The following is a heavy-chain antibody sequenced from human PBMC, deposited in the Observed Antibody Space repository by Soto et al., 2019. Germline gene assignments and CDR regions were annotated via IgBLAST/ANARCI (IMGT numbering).Heavy chain of an antibody. CDR2: INHSGST. CDR1: GGSFSGYY. J-gene: IGHJ4*02. CDR3: ARGRWLSQSFYE. V-gene: IGHV4-34*01. Sequence: PSETLSLTCAVYGGSFSGYYWSWIRQPPGKGLEWIGEINHSGSTNSSPTLKSRSTISVDTSKNQFSLNLYSVSAADTAVYDCARGRWLSQSFYEWGQGTLVTGSS. D-gene: IGHD3-10*01.